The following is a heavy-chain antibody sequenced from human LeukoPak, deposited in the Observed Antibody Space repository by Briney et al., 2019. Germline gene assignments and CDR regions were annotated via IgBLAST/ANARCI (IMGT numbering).Heavy chain of an antibody. CDR2: IWYDGSNK. CDR1: GFTFSSYG. D-gene: IGHD3-10*01. CDR3: ARALMDPMVRGRDPYYFDY. Sequence: GGSLRLSCAASGFTFSSYGMHWVRQAPGKGLEWVAVIWYDGSNKYYADSVKGRFTISRDNSKNTLYLQMNSLRAEDTAVYYCARALMDPMVRGRDPYYFDYWGQGTLVTVSS. J-gene: IGHJ4*02. V-gene: IGHV3-33*01.